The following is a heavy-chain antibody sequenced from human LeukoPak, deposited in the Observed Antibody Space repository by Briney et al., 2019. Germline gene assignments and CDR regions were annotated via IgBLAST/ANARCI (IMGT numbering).Heavy chain of an antibody. CDR1: GGTFSSYA. Sequence: ASVKVSCKASGGTFSSYAISWVRQAPGQGLEWMGGIIPIFGTANYAQKFQGRVTITADESTSTAYMELSSLRSEDTAVYYCARRNWNYENWFDPWGQGTLVTVSS. J-gene: IGHJ5*02. D-gene: IGHD1-7*01. CDR2: IIPIFGTA. V-gene: IGHV1-69*13. CDR3: ARRNWNYENWFDP.